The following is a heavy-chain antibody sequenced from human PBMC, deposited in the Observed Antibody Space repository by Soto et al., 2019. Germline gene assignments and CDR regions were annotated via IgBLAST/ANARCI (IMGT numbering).Heavy chain of an antibody. J-gene: IGHJ6*02. CDR2: ISYDGSNK. Sequence: QVQLVESGGGVVQPGRSLRLSCAASGFTFSSYAMHWVRQAPGKGLEWVAVISYDGSNKYYADSVKGRFTISRDNSKNQLYLQMNSLRAEDTAVYYCARPILSHSSSWYSDYYYYYGMDVWGQGTTVTVSS. V-gene: IGHV3-30-3*01. CDR1: GFTFSSYA. D-gene: IGHD6-13*01. CDR3: ARPILSHSSSWYSDYYYYYGMDV.